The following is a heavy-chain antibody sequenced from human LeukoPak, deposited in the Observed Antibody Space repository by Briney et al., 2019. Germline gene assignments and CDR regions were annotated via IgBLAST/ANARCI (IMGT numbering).Heavy chain of an antibody. V-gene: IGHV3-43*01. CDR1: GLSFGDYT. J-gene: IGHJ4*02. Sequence: GGSLRLSCEASGLSFGDYTMHWVRQAPGKGLEWVSLISRNGAATKYADSVRGRFTVSRDNSKSSLYLQMNSLSTEDTALYYCAKGPTIAPYYRSGNYYETKAQFDWWGQGTLVTVSS. D-gene: IGHD3-3*01. CDR3: AKGPTIAPYYRSGNYYETKAQFDW. CDR2: ISRNGAAT.